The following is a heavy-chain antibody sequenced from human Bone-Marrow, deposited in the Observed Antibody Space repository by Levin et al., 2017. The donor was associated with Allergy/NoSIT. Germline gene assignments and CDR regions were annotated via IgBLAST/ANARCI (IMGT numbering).Heavy chain of an antibody. CDR1: GFTFSSYA. Sequence: LSLTCAASGFTFSSYAMHWVRQAPGKGLEWVAVISYDGSNKYYADSVKGRFTISRDNSKNTLYLQMNSLRAEDTAVYYCARDFGTFGGVIGRYYYYGMDVWGQGTTVTVSS. CDR3: ARDFGTFGGVIGRYYYYGMDV. CDR2: ISYDGSNK. D-gene: IGHD3-16*02. V-gene: IGHV3-30-3*01. J-gene: IGHJ6*02.